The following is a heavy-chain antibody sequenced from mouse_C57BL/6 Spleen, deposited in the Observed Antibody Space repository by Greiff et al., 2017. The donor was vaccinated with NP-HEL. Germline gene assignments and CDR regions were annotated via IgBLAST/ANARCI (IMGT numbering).Heavy chain of an antibody. CDR1: GYTFTDYN. V-gene: IGHV1-18*01. CDR3: ARFDYYGSYYGYFDV. D-gene: IGHD1-1*01. Sequence: EVQLQQSGPELVKPGASVKIPCKASGYTFTDYNMDWVKQSHGKSLEWIGDINPNNGGTIYNQKFKGKATLTVDKSSSTAYMELRSLTSEDTAVYYCARFDYYGSYYGYFDVWGTGTTVTVSS. CDR2: INPNNGGT. J-gene: IGHJ1*03.